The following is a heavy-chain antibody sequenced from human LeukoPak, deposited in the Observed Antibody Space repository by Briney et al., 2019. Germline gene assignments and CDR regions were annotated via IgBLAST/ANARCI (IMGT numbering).Heavy chain of an antibody. J-gene: IGHJ4*02. Sequence: GGSLRLSCAASGFTFSSYSMNWVRQAPGKGLEWVSYISSSISVIYYADSVKGRFTISRDNSKNTLYLQMNSLRAEDTAVYYCAKEWEPSTDYWGQGTLVTVSS. CDR1: GFTFSSYS. CDR3: AKEWEPSTDY. CDR2: ISSSISVI. V-gene: IGHV3-48*01. D-gene: IGHD1-26*01.